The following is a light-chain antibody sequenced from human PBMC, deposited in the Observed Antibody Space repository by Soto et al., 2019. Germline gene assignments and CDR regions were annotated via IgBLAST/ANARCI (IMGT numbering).Light chain of an antibody. V-gene: IGKV1-16*01. J-gene: IGKJ1*01. CDR3: QQYNSYRT. CDR1: QSISNH. Sequence: DIHMTQSPSSLSASVENRVIITCRASQSISNHLNWYQQKPGKAPKLLIFAASSLQSGVPSRLSGSGSGTDFTLTISSLKPDDFATYYCQQYNSYRTFGHGTQVDIK. CDR2: AAS.